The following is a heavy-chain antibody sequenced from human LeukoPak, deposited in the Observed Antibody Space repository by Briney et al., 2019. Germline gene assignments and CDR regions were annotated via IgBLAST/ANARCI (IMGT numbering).Heavy chain of an antibody. CDR2: IYTSGST. J-gene: IGHJ6*03. Sequence: SETLSLTCTVSGGSISSYYWSWIRQPAGKGLEWIGRIYTSGSTNYNPSLKSRVTMSVDTSKNQFSLKLSSVTAADTAAYYCARVGLLRFSPYYYYMDVWGKGTTVTVSS. CDR3: ARVGLLRFSPYYYYMDV. D-gene: IGHD3-3*01. CDR1: GGSISSYY. V-gene: IGHV4-4*07.